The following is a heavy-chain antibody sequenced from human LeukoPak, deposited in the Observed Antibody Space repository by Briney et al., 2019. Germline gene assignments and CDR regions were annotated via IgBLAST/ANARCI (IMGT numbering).Heavy chain of an antibody. V-gene: IGHV3-23*01. D-gene: IGHD6-13*01. Sequence: PGGSLRLSCAASGFTFSSYAMSWVRQAPGKGLEWASAISGSGGSTYYADSVKGRFTISRDNSKNTLYLQMNSLRAEDTAVYYCAKDIFGSSWYYYYGMDVWGKGTTVTVSS. J-gene: IGHJ6*04. CDR1: GFTFSSYA. CDR2: ISGSGGST. CDR3: AKDIFGSSWYYYYGMDV.